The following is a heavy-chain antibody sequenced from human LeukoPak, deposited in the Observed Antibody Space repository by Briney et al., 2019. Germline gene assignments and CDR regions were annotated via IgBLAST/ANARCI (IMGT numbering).Heavy chain of an antibody. J-gene: IGHJ2*01. D-gene: IGHD2/OR15-2a*01. CDR1: GYTFTDYY. V-gene: IGHV1-46*01. CDR2: INPSGGST. CDR3: AREGIIGLRTRHWYFDL. Sequence: GASVKVSCKASGYTFTDYYMHWVRQAPGQGLEWMGIINPSGGSTSYAQKFQGRVTMTRDTSTSTVYMELSSLRSEDTAVYYCAREGIIGLRTRHWYFDLWGRGTLVTVSS.